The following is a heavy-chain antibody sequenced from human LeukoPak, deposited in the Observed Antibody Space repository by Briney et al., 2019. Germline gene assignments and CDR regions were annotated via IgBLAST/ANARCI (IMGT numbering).Heavy chain of an antibody. V-gene: IGHV4-38-2*02. CDR1: GYSICSGYY. CDR2: IYHSGST. CDR3: AREYYGDYAGAFDI. Sequence: SETLSLTCTVSGYSICSGYYWGWIRQPPGKGLEWIGSIYHSGSTYYNPSLKSRVTISVDTSKNQFSLKLSSVTAADTAVYYCAREYYGDYAGAFDIWGQGTMVTVSS. J-gene: IGHJ3*02. D-gene: IGHD4-17*01.